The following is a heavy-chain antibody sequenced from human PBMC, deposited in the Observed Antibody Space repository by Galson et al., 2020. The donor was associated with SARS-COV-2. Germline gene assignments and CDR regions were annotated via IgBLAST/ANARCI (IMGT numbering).Heavy chain of an antibody. J-gene: IGHJ3*02. D-gene: IGHD3-3*02. CDR2: ITDSGHT. CDR1: GFTFSNYA. Sequence: GGSLRLSCAASGFTFSNYAINWVRQTPGKGLEWVSAITDSGHTYYADSVKGRFTISRDNSKNTVYLQMTSLRAEDTALYYCAKVGRIFGVINAFDIWGQGTLVTVFS. V-gene: IGHV3-23*01. CDR3: AKVGRIFGVINAFDI.